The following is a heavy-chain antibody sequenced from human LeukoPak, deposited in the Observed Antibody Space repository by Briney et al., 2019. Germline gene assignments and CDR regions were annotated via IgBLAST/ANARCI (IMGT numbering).Heavy chain of an antibody. V-gene: IGHV3-48*04. CDR3: ARIPSGYTLGYGYYYYYMDV. CDR1: GFTFSDYT. Sequence: GGSLSLPCEVSGFTFSDYTMTWVRQAPGKGLEWVSYISTSTRPIYYADSVKGRFTISRDNTKNSLYLQMNSLRAEDTAVYYCARIPSGYTLGYGYYYYYMDVWGKGATVTVSS. D-gene: IGHD5-18*01. CDR2: ISTSTRPI. J-gene: IGHJ6*03.